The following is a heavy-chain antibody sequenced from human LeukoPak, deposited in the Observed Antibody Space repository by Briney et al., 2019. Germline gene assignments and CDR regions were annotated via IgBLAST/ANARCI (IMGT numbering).Heavy chain of an antibody. Sequence: PGGSLRLSCAASGFTFSRYWMSWVRQAPGKGQEWVANMKYDGIEKYYVDSVKGPFTISRDNAKHSLYLQMNSLRAEDTAVYYCARDIEAAGLFLDYWGQGTLVTVSS. CDR1: GFTFSRYW. V-gene: IGHV3-7*01. CDR3: ARDIEAAGLFLDY. J-gene: IGHJ4*02. D-gene: IGHD6-13*01. CDR2: MKYDGIEK.